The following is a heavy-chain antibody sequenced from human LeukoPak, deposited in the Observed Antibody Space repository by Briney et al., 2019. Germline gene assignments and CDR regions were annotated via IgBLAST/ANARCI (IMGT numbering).Heavy chain of an antibody. D-gene: IGHD6-6*01. CDR1: GYTFTGYY. Sequence: WASVKVSCKASGYTFTGYYMHWVRQAPGQGLEWMGWINPNSGGTNYAQKFQGRVTMTRDTSISTAYMELSRLRSDDTAVYYCARDLGIAALSFDYWGQGTLVTVSS. CDR2: INPNSGGT. J-gene: IGHJ4*02. V-gene: IGHV1-2*02. CDR3: ARDLGIAALSFDY.